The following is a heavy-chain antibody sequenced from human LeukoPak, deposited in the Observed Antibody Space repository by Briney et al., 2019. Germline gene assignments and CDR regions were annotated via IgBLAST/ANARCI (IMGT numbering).Heavy chain of an antibody. CDR1: GFTFTNYV. CDR3: AKRVPYSSSSVYFDC. CDR2: ISDDGRST. V-gene: IGHV3-23*01. D-gene: IGHD6-6*01. Sequence: GSLRLSCAASGFTFTNYVMSWVRQAPGKGLEWVSAISDDGRSTYYADSVKGRFTISRDNSKNTLYLQMNNLRAEDTAFYYCAKRVPYSSSSVYFDCWGQGTLVTVSS. J-gene: IGHJ4*02.